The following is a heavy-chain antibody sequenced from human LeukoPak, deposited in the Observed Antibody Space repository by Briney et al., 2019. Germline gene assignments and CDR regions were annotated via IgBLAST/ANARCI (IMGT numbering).Heavy chain of an antibody. CDR1: GFTFSSYE. Sequence: GGSLRLSCAASGFTFSSYEMNWVRQAPGKGLEWVSYISSSGSTIHYADSVKGRFTISRDNAKNSLYLQMNSLRAEDTAVYYCARVEILTGYSPDYWGQGTLVTVSS. D-gene: IGHD3-9*01. CDR3: ARVEILTGYSPDY. CDR2: ISSSGSTI. J-gene: IGHJ4*02. V-gene: IGHV3-48*03.